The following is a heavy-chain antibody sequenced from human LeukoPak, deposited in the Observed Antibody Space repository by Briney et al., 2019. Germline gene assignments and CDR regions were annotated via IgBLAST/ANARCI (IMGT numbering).Heavy chain of an antibody. J-gene: IGHJ4*02. CDR1: GITLSNYG. Sequence: GGSLRLSCAVSGITLSNYGMSWVRQAPGKGLQWVAGISGSGGNTNYADSVKGRFTISRDNRKNTLYLQMNSLRAEDTAVYFYAKRGVVIRVILVGFHKEAYYFDSWGQGALVTVSS. CDR3: AKRGVVIRVILVGFHKEAYYFDS. D-gene: IGHD3-22*01. CDR2: ISGSGGNT. V-gene: IGHV3-23*01.